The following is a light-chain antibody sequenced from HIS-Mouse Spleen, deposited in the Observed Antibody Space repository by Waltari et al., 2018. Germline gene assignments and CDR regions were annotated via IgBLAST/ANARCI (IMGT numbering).Light chain of an antibody. CDR2: GAS. J-gene: IGKJ4*01. V-gene: IGKV3-20*01. CDR3: QQYGSSPQT. Sequence: EIVLTQSPGTLSLSPGERATLSCRASQSVSSSYLAWYQQKPGQAPRLLIYGASSRATGIPDRFSGSGSGTDFTLTISRLEPEDFAVYYCQQYGSSPQTSGGGTKVEIK. CDR1: QSVSSSY.